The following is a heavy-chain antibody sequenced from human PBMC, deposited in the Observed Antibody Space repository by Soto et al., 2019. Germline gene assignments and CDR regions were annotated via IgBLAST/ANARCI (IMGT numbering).Heavy chain of an antibody. CDR1: GFSISSYW. J-gene: IGHJ5*02. CDR2: INSDESST. V-gene: IGHV3-74*01. D-gene: IGHD3-16*01. CDR3: ARSKATFGKNWFDP. Sequence: GGSLRLSCAASGFSISSYWMHWVRQAPGKGLVWVSRINSDESSTDYADSVKGRFTISRDNARNTLYLQMNSLRAEDTALYYCARSKATFGKNWFDPWGQGTLVTVSS.